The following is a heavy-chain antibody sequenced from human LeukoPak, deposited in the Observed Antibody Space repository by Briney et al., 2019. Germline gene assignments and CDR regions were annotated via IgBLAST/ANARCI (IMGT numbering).Heavy chain of an antibody. CDR3: ARAYGDYSGFY. D-gene: IGHD4-17*01. J-gene: IGHJ4*02. V-gene: IGHV4-39*07. Sequence: SETLSLTCTVSGGSISSSSYYWGWIRQPPGKGLEWIGSIYYSGSTYYNPSLKSRVTISVDTSKNQFSLKLSSVTAADTAVYYCARAYGDYSGFYWGQGTLVTVSS. CDR1: GGSISSSSYY. CDR2: IYYSGST.